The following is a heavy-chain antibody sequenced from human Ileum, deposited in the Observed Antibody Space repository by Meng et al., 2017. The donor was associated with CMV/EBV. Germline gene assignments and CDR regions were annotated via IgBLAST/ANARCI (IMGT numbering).Heavy chain of an antibody. J-gene: IGHJ6*01. CDR2: ITWNGGST. Sequence: GESLKISCAASGFTFVHYGMSWVRQAPGKGLEYVSAITWNGGSTDYADSVKGRFTISRDNAKNSLYLQMNSLRAEDTALYYCARDIVDNEDGVWGQGTTVT. V-gene: IGHV3-20*04. CDR1: GFTFVHYG. CDR3: ARDIVDNEDGV. D-gene: IGHD5-12*01.